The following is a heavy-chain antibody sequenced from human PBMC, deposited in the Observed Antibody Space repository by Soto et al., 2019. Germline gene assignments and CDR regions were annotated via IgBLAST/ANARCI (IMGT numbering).Heavy chain of an antibody. Sequence: GGSPGVSRVVSVVKFGSYAMHGVRQAPVKGLEWVALISPDGNEKYYTDSMKGRFTISRDNSKNTLYLQLTTLRVEDAATYYCAGVPNPRISLLRVIPAVWGQGTTVPVSS. D-gene: IGHD3-10*01. V-gene: IGHV3-30*03. CDR1: VVKFGSYA. J-gene: IGHJ6*01. CDR2: ISPDGNEK. CDR3: AGVPNPRISLLRVIPAV.